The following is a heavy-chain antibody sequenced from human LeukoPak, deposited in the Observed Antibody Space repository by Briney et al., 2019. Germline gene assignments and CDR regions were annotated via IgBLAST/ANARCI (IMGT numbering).Heavy chain of an antibody. Sequence: SETLSLTCTVSGGSISSYYWSWIRQPPGKGLEWLGYIYYSGSTKYNPSLKSRVTISVDTSTNQFSLNLSSVTAADTAVYYCARGLRGYYSDYWGQGTLVTVPS. V-gene: IGHV4-59*01. D-gene: IGHD3-22*01. CDR1: GGSISSYY. J-gene: IGHJ4*02. CDR3: ARGLRGYYSDY. CDR2: IYYSGST.